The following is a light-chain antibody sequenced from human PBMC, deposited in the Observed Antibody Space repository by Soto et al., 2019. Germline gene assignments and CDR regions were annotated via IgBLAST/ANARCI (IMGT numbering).Light chain of an antibody. CDR1: QSISDW. CDR2: KTS. CDR3: QQYYSYSIT. V-gene: IGKV1-5*03. Sequence: DIQMTQSPSTLSASVGDRVTITCRSIQSISDWLAWYQQKPGKAPKLLIYKTSSLESGVPSMFSGSGSGTEFTLTISSLQPDDFATYYRQQYYSYSITFGQGTRLEIK. J-gene: IGKJ5*01.